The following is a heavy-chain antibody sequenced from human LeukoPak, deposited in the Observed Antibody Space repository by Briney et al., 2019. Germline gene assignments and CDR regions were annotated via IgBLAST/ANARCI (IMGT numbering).Heavy chain of an antibody. D-gene: IGHD4-17*01. CDR1: GFTFSSYE. J-gene: IGHJ6*03. V-gene: IGHV3-48*03. Sequence: GGSLRLSCAASGFTFSSYEMNWVRQAPGKGLEWVSYISSSGSTIYYADSVKGRFTISRDNADNSLYLQMNSLGAEDTAVYFCARLGPVNKDHYIDVGGKGTTVTISS. CDR3: ARLGPVNKDHYIDV. CDR2: ISSSGSTI.